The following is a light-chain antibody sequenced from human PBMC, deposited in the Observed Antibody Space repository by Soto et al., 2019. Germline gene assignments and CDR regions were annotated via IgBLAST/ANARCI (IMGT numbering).Light chain of an antibody. CDR2: SNN. V-gene: IGLV1-44*01. CDR3: AAWDDSLNGYV. J-gene: IGLJ1*01. Sequence: QSVLTQPPSASGTPGQRVTISCSGSSSNIGSNTVNWYQQLPGTAPKLLIYSNNQRPSRVPDRFSGSKSGTSASRAISGRQSEDEGDYYCAAWDDSLNGYVFGTGTKLTVL. CDR1: SSNIGSNT.